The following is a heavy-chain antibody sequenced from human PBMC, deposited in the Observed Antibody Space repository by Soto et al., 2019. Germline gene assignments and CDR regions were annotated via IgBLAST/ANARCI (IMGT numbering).Heavy chain of an antibody. D-gene: IGHD3-10*01. CDR3: AKDLMPGGSPARLDPYSYGMDV. J-gene: IGHJ6*02. CDR1: GFTFGTYG. CDR2: ISYDGDNK. Sequence: QVQLVESGGGVVQPGRSLRLSCAASGFTFGTYGMHWVRQAPGKGLEWVALISYDGDNKYYEDSVKGRFTISRDNSKNTRYLQMNSLRAEDRAVYYCAKDLMPGGSPARLDPYSYGMDVWGQGTTVTVSS. V-gene: IGHV3-30*18.